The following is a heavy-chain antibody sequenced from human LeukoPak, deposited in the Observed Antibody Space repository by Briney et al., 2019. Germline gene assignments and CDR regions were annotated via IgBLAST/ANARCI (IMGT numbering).Heavy chain of an antibody. Sequence: PGGSLRLSCAVSGFTFSSYWMSWVRQAPGKGLEWVANIKQDGSEKYYVDSVKGRFTISRDNAKNSLYLQMNSLRAEDTAVYYCARGVVAVAGTWYFDYWGQGTLVTVSS. CDR3: ARGVVAVAGTWYFDY. CDR2: IKQDGSEK. J-gene: IGHJ4*02. CDR1: GFTFSSYW. V-gene: IGHV3-7*01. D-gene: IGHD6-19*01.